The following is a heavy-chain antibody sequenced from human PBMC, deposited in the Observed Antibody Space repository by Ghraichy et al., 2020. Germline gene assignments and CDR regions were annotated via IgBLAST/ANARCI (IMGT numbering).Heavy chain of an antibody. J-gene: IGHJ4*02. CDR2: ISAYTGNT. D-gene: IGHD2-8*02. CDR1: GYTFSNNG. CDR3: ARERFTGGNSPKDY. V-gene: IGHV1-18*01. Sequence: ASVKVSCKASGYTFSNNGISWVRQAPGQGLEWMGRISAYTGNTNYAQAFQGRVTLTTDTSTTTAYMELRSLTSDDTAVYYCARERFTGGNSPKDYWGRGTRVTVPS.